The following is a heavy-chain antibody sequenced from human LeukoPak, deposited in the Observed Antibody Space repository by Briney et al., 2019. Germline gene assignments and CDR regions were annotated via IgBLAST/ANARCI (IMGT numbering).Heavy chain of an antibody. D-gene: IGHD3-10*01. J-gene: IGHJ4*02. Sequence: GGSLRLSCAASGFTVSSNYMSWVRQAPGKGLEWVSVIYSGGSTCYADSVKGRFTISRDNSKNTLYLQMNSLRAEDTAVYYCARDPVLLGSFDYWGQGTLVTVSS. CDR3: ARDPVLLGSFDY. CDR1: GFTVSSNY. CDR2: IYSGGST. V-gene: IGHV3-53*01.